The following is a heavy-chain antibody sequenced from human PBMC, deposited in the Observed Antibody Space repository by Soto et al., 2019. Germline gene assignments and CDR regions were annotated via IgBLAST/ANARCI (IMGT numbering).Heavy chain of an antibody. CDR1: GFSFSSYI. CDR3: ARAPEPTAFDI. CDR2: SSSSSSYI. J-gene: IGHJ3*02. Sequence: GGSLILSCAASGFSFSSYIMNWVRQAPGKGLEWVSSSSSSSSYIYYADSVKGRFTISRDNAKNSLYLQMNSLRAEDTAVYYCARAPEPTAFDIWCQGTTVTVSS. D-gene: IGHD4-17*01. V-gene: IGHV3-21*01.